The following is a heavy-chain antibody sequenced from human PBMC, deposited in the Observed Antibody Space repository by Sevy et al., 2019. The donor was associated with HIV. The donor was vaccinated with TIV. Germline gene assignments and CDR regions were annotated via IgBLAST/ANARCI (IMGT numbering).Heavy chain of an antibody. CDR2: ITGSGTGSAGSGGST. CDR1: GFTFSMYA. CDR3: AIFYSYGSGTDYNGMDV. V-gene: IGHV3-23*01. J-gene: IGHJ6*02. Sequence: GGSLRLSCAASGFTFSMYAMSWVRQAPGKGLEWVSGITGSGTGSAGSGGSTHFADSVKGRFTVSRDNSKITLYLQMNSLRAEDTAVYYCAIFYSYGSGTDYNGMDVWGQGTTVTVSS. D-gene: IGHD3-10*01.